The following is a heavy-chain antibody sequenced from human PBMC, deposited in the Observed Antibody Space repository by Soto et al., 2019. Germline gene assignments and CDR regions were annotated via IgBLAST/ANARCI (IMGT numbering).Heavy chain of an antibody. V-gene: IGHV5-51*01. CDR3: ARHGFYGDYASNYFDP. CDR2: IYPGDSDS. Sequence: GESLKISCEGFGYNFATYWIAWVRQIPGKGLEYMGIIYPGDSDSRYSPSFQGQVTFSADKSISTAYMQWSSLKASDTAMYYCARHGFYGDYASNYFDPLGQGTLVTGSS. D-gene: IGHD4-17*01. CDR1: GYNFATYW. J-gene: IGHJ5*02.